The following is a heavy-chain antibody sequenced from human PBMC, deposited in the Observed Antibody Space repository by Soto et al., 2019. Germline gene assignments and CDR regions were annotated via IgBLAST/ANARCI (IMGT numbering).Heavy chain of an antibody. CDR1: GDSVSSNSAA. Sequence: VQLQQSGPGLVKPSQTLSLTYAISGDSVSSNSAAWNWIRQSPSRGLEWLGRTYYRSKWYNDYAVSVKRRITINADTSNNQFSLHLNSVTPEDTAVYFCTKEDRNSSYIWGQGTLVIVSS. V-gene: IGHV6-1*01. CDR2: TYYRSKWYN. CDR3: TKEDRNSSYI. J-gene: IGHJ4*02. D-gene: IGHD6-13*01.